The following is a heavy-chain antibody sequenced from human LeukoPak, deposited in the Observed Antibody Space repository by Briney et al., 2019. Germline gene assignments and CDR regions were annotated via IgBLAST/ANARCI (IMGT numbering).Heavy chain of an antibody. CDR1: GYTFTSYD. CDR3: ATTLARTAYWFDP. D-gene: IGHD1-1*01. J-gene: IGHJ5*02. CDR2: MNPNSGNT. Sequence: ASVKVSCKASGYTFTSYDINWVRQATGQGLEWMGWMNPNSGNTGYAQKFQGRVTMTRNTSISTAYMELSSLRSEDTAVYYCATTLARTAYWFDPWGQGTLVTVSS. V-gene: IGHV1-8*01.